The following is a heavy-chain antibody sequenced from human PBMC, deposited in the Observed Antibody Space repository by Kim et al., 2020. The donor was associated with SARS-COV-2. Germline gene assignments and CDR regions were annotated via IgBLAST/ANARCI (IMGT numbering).Heavy chain of an antibody. J-gene: IGHJ3*01. CDR2: VIPILCTA. CDR1: GDTLSSYT. D-gene: IGHD3-10*01. CDR3: AKQAGSHDGLDV. Sequence: SVKVSCKASGDTLSSYTITWVRQAPGQGLEWVGNVIPILCTANYAQRWQGRVTITADELTNTAYLELSGLRSDDTAVYYCAKQAGSHDGLDVWGQGTMVAVSS. V-gene: IGHV1-69*08.